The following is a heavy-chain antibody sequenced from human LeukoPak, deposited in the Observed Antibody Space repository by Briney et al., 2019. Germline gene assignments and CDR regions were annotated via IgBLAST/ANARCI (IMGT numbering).Heavy chain of an antibody. CDR2: IWYDGSNK. V-gene: IGHV3-33*01. CDR3: ARGTTTYYYYYYMDV. CDR1: GFTFSSYG. J-gene: IGHJ6*03. D-gene: IGHD1-1*01. Sequence: GGSLRLSCAASGFTFSSYGMHWVRQAPGKRLEWVAVIWYDGSNKYYADSVKGRFTISRDNSKNTLYLQMNSLRAEDTAVYYCARGTTTYYYYYYMDVWGKGTTVTVSS.